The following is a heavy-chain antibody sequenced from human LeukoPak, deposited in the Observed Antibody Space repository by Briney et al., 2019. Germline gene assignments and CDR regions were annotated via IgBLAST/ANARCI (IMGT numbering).Heavy chain of an antibody. CDR1: GFTFSNYA. Sequence: ERSLRLSCAASGFTFSNYAMYWARQAPGKGLEWVAIIWYDGSNKYYADSVKGRFTISRDNSENTVYLQMSSLRAEDTAVYYCARAGRGLAASDWGQGTLVTVSS. V-gene: IGHV3-33*07. J-gene: IGHJ4*02. CDR2: IWYDGSNK. CDR3: ARAGRGLAASD. D-gene: IGHD3/OR15-3a*01.